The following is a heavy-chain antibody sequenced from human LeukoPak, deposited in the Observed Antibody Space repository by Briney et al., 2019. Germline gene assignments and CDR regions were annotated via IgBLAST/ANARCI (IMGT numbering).Heavy chain of an antibody. Sequence: ASVKVSCKASGYTFTGYYMHWVRQAPGQGLEWMGLINPSGGSTNYPQKFQGRVTMTRDTSTSTVYMELSSLRSEDTAVYYCASYHIVGANYFDYWGQGTLVTVSS. CDR3: ASYHIVGANYFDY. D-gene: IGHD1-14*01. CDR1: GYTFTGYY. J-gene: IGHJ4*02. CDR2: INPSGGST. V-gene: IGHV1-46*01.